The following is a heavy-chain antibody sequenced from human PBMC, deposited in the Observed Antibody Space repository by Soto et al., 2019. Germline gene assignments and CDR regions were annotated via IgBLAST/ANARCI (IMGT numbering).Heavy chain of an antibody. CDR3: ARDRRGLHYDFWSGLDV. V-gene: IGHV4-31*11. CDR2: IYYSGIT. D-gene: IGHD3-3*01. CDR1: GGSISSGGYY. J-gene: IGHJ6*02. Sequence: SLSPSCAVSGGSISSGGYYWSWIRQHPGKGLEWIGYIYYSGITYYNPSLKSRVTISVDTSKNQFSLKLSSVTAADTAVYYCARDRRGLHYDFWSGLDVWGQGTTVTVSS.